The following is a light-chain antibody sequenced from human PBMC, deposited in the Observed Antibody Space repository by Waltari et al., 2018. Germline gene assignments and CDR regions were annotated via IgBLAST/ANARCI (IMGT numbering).Light chain of an antibody. CDR3: QQYNNWPPLT. Sequence: ETVMTQSPATLSVSPGERATLSCRASQSVSSNLAWYQQKPGQAPRLLIYGASTRATGIPARFSGSGSGTEFTLTISSLQSEDFAVYYCQQYNNWPPLTFGGGTKEEIK. V-gene: IGKV3-15*01. CDR2: GAS. CDR1: QSVSSN. J-gene: IGKJ4*01.